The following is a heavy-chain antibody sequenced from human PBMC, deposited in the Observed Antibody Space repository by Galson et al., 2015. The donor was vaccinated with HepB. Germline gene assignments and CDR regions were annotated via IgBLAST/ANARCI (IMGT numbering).Heavy chain of an antibody. CDR1: GDTFSNYW. CDR3: ARARYCSEGGCYHDY. CDR2: LKHDGSHK. V-gene: IGHV3-7*03. D-gene: IGHD2-15*01. Sequence: SLRLSCAASGDTFSNYWMSWVRQAPGRGLEWVANLKHDGSHKFYLSSVRGRFTISRDNVRNSLFLHMNSLRVEDTAKYYCARARYCSEGGCYHDYWGQGTQVTVS. J-gene: IGHJ4*02.